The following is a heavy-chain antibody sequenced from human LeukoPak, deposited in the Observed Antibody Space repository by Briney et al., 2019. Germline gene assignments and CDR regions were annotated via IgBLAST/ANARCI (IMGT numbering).Heavy chain of an antibody. CDR3: ARHYYDSSGYPYYYYYCMDV. J-gene: IGHJ6*02. D-gene: IGHD3-22*01. CDR2: IYYSGST. V-gene: IGHV4-59*08. CDR1: GGSISSYY. Sequence: SETLSLTCTVSGGSISSYYWSWIRQPPGKGLGWIGYIYYSGSTNYNPSLKSRVTISVDTSKNQFSLKLSSVTAADTAVYYCARHYYDSSGYPYYYYYCMDVWGQGTTVTVSS.